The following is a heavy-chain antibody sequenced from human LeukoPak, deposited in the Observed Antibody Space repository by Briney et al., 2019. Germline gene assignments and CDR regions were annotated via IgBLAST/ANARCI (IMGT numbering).Heavy chain of an antibody. V-gene: IGHV3-21*01. J-gene: IGHJ5*02. CDR2: ISSSSSYI. Sequence: GGSPRLSCAASGFTFSSYSMNWVRQAPGKGLEWVSSISSSSSYIYYADSVKGRFTISRDNAKNSMYLQMNSLRAEDTAVYYCATAPAAADSSWGQGTLVAVSS. D-gene: IGHD6-13*01. CDR3: ATAPAAADSS. CDR1: GFTFSSYS.